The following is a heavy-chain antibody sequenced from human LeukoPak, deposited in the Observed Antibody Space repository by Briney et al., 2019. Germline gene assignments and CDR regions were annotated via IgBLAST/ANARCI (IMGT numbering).Heavy chain of an antibody. CDR2: INHSGST. CDR1: GGSFSGYY. CDR3: ASHTPQYSSSSSVWDY. D-gene: IGHD6-13*01. Sequence: KSSETLSLTCAVYGGSFSGYYWSWIRQPPGKGLEWIGEINHSGSTNYNPSLKSRVTISVDTSKNQFSLKLSSVTAADTAVYYCASHTPQYSSSSSVWDYWGQGTLVTVSS. V-gene: IGHV4-34*01. J-gene: IGHJ4*02.